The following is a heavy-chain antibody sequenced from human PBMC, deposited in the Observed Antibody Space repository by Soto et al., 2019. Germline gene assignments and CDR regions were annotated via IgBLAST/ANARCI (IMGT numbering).Heavy chain of an antibody. CDR2: IVPIFGTA. Sequence: GASVKVSCKASGGTFSSYAISWVRQAPGQGLEWMGGIVPIFGTANYAQKFQGRVTITADESTSTAYMELSSLRSEDTAVYYCAREGPGTTTDYWGQGTLVTVSS. CDR3: AREGPGTTTDY. V-gene: IGHV1-69*13. CDR1: GGTFSSYA. J-gene: IGHJ4*02. D-gene: IGHD1-1*01.